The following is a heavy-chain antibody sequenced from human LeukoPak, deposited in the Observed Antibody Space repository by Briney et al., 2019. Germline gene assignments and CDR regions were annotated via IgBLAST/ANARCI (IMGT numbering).Heavy chain of an antibody. V-gene: IGHV4-38-2*02. J-gene: IGHJ4*02. Sequence: SETLSLTCTVSDYSINDGYFWGWIRQSPGQDLEWIGTIYHRGSSYYNPSLKSRVTISVDTSKNQFSLKVTSVTAADTAVYYCARGTSSGYFDYWGRGTLVTVSS. CDR1: DYSINDGYF. D-gene: IGHD2-2*01. CDR2: IYHRGSS. CDR3: ARGTSSGYFDY.